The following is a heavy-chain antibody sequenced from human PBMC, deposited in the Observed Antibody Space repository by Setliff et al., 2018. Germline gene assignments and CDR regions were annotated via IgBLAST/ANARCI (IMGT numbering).Heavy chain of an antibody. V-gene: IGHV1-18*01. CDR1: GYTFSNYG. CDR2: ISAHNGYI. CDR3: ARDLDDQYYYDSSGRDAFDI. D-gene: IGHD3-22*01. Sequence: RASVKVSCKASGYTFSNYGISWVRQAPGQGLEWMGWISAHNGYIVYAQRLQGRVTMTTDTSANTAYVELRSLRSDDTAVDYCARDLDDQYYYDSSGRDAFDIWGQGTMVTVSS. J-gene: IGHJ3*02.